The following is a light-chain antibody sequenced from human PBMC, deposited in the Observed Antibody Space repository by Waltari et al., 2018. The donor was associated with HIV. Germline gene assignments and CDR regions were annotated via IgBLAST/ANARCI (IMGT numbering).Light chain of an antibody. Sequence: EIVMTQSPATLSVSPGRTATLACRANQSVASNLAWYQQKPGQTPRLLIYGASTRATGISPRFSGSGSGTNFALTITSLQSEDVAVYYCQQYNNWPWFTFGQGTKLEIK. CDR3: QQYNNWPWFT. CDR2: GAS. V-gene: IGKV3-15*01. J-gene: IGKJ2*01. CDR1: QSVASN.